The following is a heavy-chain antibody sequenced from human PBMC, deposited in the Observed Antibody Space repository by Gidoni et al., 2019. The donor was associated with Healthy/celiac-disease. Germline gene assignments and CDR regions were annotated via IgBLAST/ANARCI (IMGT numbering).Heavy chain of an antibody. CDR1: GFPFDDYG. CDR3: ARDTEFAGSGWYHGDYFDY. J-gene: IGHJ4*02. CDR2: INWNGGST. D-gene: IGHD6-19*01. Sequence: EVQLVESGGGVVRPGGSLRLSCAASGFPFDDYGMSWVRQAPGKGLEWVSGINWNGGSTGYADSVKGRFTISRDNAKNSLYLQMNSLRAEDTALYYCARDTEFAGSGWYHGDYFDYWGQGTLVTVSS. V-gene: IGHV3-20*04.